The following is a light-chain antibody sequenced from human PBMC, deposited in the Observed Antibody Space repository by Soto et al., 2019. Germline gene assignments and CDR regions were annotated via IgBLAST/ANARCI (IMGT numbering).Light chain of an antibody. V-gene: IGLV2-11*01. Sequence: QSSLTQPHPVSGSPGQAVTISCPGNSSDVGGYSYVSWYQQHPGKAPELIIYDVTERPSGVPDRFSGSKSGNTASLTISGLQAEDETDYYCCSYTGSYSYVFGIGTKVTVL. CDR2: DVT. CDR1: SSDVGGYSY. CDR3: CSYTGSYSYV. J-gene: IGLJ1*01.